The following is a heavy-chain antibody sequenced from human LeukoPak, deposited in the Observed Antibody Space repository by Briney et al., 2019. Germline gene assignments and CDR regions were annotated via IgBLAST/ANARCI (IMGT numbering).Heavy chain of an antibody. D-gene: IGHD2-2*01. J-gene: IGHJ6*02. CDR3: AKGGREVRDYYYGMDV. CDR2: ISSNGGST. V-gene: IGHV3-64D*06. CDR1: GFTFSSYA. Sequence: GGSLRLSCSASGFTFSSYAMHWVRQAPGKGLEYVSAISSNGGSTYYADSVKGRFTISRDNSKNTLYLQMSSLRAEDTAVYYCAKGGREVRDYYYGMDVWGQGTTVTVSS.